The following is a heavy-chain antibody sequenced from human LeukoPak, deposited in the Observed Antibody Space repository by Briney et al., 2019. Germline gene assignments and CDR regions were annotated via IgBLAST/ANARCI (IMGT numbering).Heavy chain of an antibody. J-gene: IGHJ4*02. V-gene: IGHV3-23*01. D-gene: IGHD5-12*01. CDR1: GITFSSYG. Sequence: GGSLRLSCAASGITFSSYGMSWVRQAPGKGLEWVSSISSTGGTTYYADSVKGRFTISRDNSKNSLYLQMNSLRAGDTAVYYCARDGELRGYSGYDFDYWGQGTLVTVSS. CDR2: ISSTGGTT. CDR3: ARDGELRGYSGYDFDY.